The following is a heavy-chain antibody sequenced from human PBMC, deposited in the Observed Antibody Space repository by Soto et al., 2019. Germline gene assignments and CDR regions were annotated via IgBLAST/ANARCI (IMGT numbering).Heavy chain of an antibody. J-gene: IGHJ4*02. D-gene: IGHD1-1*01. CDR2: ISAYNGNT. CDR3: AREWTGTTYYDY. V-gene: IGHV1-18*01. Sequence: ASVKVSCKASGYTFTSYGISWVRQAPGQGLEWMGWISAYNGNTNYAQKLQGRVTMTTDTSTSPAYMELRSLRSDDTAVYYCAREWTGTTYYDYWGQGTLVTVSS. CDR1: GYTFTSYG.